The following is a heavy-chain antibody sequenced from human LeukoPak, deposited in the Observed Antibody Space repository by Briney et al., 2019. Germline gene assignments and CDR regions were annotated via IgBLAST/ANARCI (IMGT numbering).Heavy chain of an antibody. CDR2: IKQDGSEK. V-gene: IGHV3-7*01. Sequence: PGGSLRLSCAASGFTLSSYWMSWVRQAPGKGLEWVANIKQDGSEKYYVDSVKGRFTISRDNAKNSLYQQMNSLRAEDTAVYYCARDSTGDWYFDYWGQGTLVTVSS. D-gene: IGHD7-27*01. J-gene: IGHJ4*02. CDR3: ARDSTGDWYFDY. CDR1: GFTLSSYW.